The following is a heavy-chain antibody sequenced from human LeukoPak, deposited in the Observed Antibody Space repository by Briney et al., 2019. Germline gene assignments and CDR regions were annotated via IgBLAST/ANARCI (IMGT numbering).Heavy chain of an antibody. CDR1: GFTFSSYA. Sequence: GRSLRLSCAASGFTFSSYAMHWVRQAPGKGLEWVAIISNDGSRKYYAHSVEGRFTISRDNSKNTLYLQMDSLRAEDTAVYYCARDRAWSYFDYWGQGTLVTVSS. CDR3: ARDRAWSYFDY. D-gene: IGHD3-3*01. J-gene: IGHJ4*02. V-gene: IGHV3-30*04. CDR2: ISNDGSRK.